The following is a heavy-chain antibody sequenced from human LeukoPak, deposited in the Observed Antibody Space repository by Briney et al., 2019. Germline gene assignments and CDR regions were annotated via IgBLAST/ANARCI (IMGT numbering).Heavy chain of an antibody. CDR1: GFTFSTYG. D-gene: IGHD2-15*01. V-gene: IGHV3-30*02. J-gene: IGHJ4*02. Sequence: PGGSLRLSCAASGFTFSTYGMHWVRQAPGKGLEWVAFIRFDGTNKYYADSVKGRFAISRDSSKNTLYLQMNSLRAEDTAVYYCVKGYCSGSCYNGLDYWGQGTLVTVSS. CDR2: IRFDGTNK. CDR3: VKGYCSGSCYNGLDY.